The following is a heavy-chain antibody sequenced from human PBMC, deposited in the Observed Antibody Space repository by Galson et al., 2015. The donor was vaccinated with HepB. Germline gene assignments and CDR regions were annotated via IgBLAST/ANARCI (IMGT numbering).Heavy chain of an antibody. CDR1: GGTFSSYA. Sequence: SVKVSCKASGGTFSSYAISWVRQAPGQGLEWMGRIIPILGIANYAQKFQGRVTITADKSTSTAYMELSSLRSEDTAVYYCARDQKYYYDSSGTSNFDYWGQGTLVTVSS. J-gene: IGHJ4*02. D-gene: IGHD3-22*01. CDR2: IIPILGIA. V-gene: IGHV1-69*04. CDR3: ARDQKYYYDSSGTSNFDY.